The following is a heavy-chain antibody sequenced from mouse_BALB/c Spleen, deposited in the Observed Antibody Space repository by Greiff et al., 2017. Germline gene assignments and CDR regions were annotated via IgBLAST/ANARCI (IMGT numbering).Heavy chain of an antibody. J-gene: IGHJ2*01. CDR1: GYTFTSYG. CDR2: INPDNDGT. CDR3: ARWGYGRRDDMDY. V-gene: IGHV1-14*01. D-gene: IGHD1-1*01. Sequence: VQLQQSGPGLVTPGASVKMSCKASGYTFTSYGMHWVRQPPGQGLEWIGYINPDNDGTKYNEKFKGKATMTTDKSSSSDYMELSSLTGEDTAVYSSARWGYGRRDDMDYWGQGTTLTVSS.